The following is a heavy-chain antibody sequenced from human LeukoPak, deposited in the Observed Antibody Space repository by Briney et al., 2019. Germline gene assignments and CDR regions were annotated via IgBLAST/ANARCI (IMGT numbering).Heavy chain of an antibody. J-gene: IGHJ4*02. V-gene: IGHV4-34*01. CDR2: INYRGST. CDR1: GGSSSGNY. CDR3: ARVPESVGINYFDS. D-gene: IGHD1-26*01. Sequence: SETLSLTCAAYGGSSSGNYWSWVRQPPGKGLEWIGEINYRGSTNYNPSLKSRVTISVDTSKNQFSLKVNSVTAADTAVYYCARVPESVGINYFDSWGQGTLVTVSS.